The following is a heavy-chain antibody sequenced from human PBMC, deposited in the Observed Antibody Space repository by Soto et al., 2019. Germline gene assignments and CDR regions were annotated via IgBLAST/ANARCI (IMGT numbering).Heavy chain of an antibody. J-gene: IGHJ1*01. D-gene: IGHD6-19*01. CDR1: GFTFSSYG. V-gene: IGHV3-33*01. CDR3: ARGRAFIAVEGTVVD. CDR2: IWYDGSNK. Sequence: VWSLRLSCAASGFTFSSYGMHWVRQAPGKGLEWVAVIWYDGSNKYYADSVKGRFTISRDNSKNTLYLQMNSLRAEDTAVYDWARGRAFIAVEGTVVDWGKGTLVTVAS.